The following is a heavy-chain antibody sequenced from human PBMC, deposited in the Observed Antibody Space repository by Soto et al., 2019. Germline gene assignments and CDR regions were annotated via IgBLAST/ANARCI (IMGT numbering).Heavy chain of an antibody. Sequence: SETLSLTCTVSGGSISSSSYYWGWIRQPPGKGLEWIGSIYYSGSTYYNPSLKSRVTISVDTSKNQFSLKLSSVTAVDTAVYYCARRSGWYYFDYWGQGTLVT. D-gene: IGHD6-19*01. V-gene: IGHV4-39*01. CDR1: GGSISSSSYY. CDR3: ARRSGWYYFDY. J-gene: IGHJ4*02. CDR2: IYYSGST.